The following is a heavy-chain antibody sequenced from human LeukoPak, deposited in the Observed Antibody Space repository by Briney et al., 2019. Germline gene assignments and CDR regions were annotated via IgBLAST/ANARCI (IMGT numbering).Heavy chain of an antibody. CDR1: GFTFSSYA. D-gene: IGHD6-13*01. Sequence: GRSLRLSCAASGFTFSSYAMHWVRQAPGKGLEWVAVISYDGSNKYYADSVKGRFTISRDNSKNTLYLQMNSLRAEDTAVYYCARAFGIAARKVFDYYYYMDVWGKGTRSPSP. J-gene: IGHJ6*03. V-gene: IGHV3-30-3*01. CDR2: ISYDGSNK. CDR3: ARAFGIAARKVFDYYYYMDV.